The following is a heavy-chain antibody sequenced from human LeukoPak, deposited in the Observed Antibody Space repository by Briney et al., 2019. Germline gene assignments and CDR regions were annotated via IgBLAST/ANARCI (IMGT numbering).Heavy chain of an antibody. D-gene: IGHD1-26*01. CDR3: ARVVFEVGFQFDF. CDR1: GYTFYNYG. V-gene: IGHV1-18*01. CDR2: ISTYNDNT. J-gene: IGHJ4*02. Sequence: ASGRVSCKASGYTFYNYGINWVRQAPGQGLEWMGWISTYNDNTNYAQKLQGRVTMTTDTSTSTATMELRSLTSDDTAVYYCARVVFEVGFQFDFWGQGTLVTVS.